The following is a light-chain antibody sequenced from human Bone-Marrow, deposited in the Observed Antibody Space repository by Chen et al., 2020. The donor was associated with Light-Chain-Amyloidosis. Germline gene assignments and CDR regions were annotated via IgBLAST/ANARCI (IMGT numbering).Light chain of an antibody. V-gene: IGLV3-25*03. CDR2: RDT. Sequence: SYDLTQPPSLSVPPGQTARITRPGDDLPTKYAYWYQQKPGQAPVLVIHRDTERPSGISERFSGSSSGTTATLTISGVQAEDEADYHCQSADSSGTYEVIFGGGTKLTVL. J-gene: IGLJ2*01. CDR3: QSADSSGTYEVI. CDR1: DLPTKY.